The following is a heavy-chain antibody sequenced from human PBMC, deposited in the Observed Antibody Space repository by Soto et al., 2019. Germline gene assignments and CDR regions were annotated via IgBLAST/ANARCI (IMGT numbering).Heavy chain of an antibody. CDR3: ARGWGRIFDY. Sequence: SQTLSLTCAVYGGSFSGYYWNWIRQPPGKGLEWIGEINHSGSTNYNPSLKSRVTISVDTSKNQFSLKLSSVTAADTAVYYCARGWGRIFDYWGQGTLVTVSS. J-gene: IGHJ4*02. V-gene: IGHV4-34*01. CDR1: GGSFSGYY. CDR2: INHSGST. D-gene: IGHD7-27*01.